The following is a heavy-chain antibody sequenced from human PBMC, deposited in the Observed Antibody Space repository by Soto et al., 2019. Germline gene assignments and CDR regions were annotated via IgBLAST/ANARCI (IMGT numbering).Heavy chain of an antibody. D-gene: IGHD6-13*01. CDR1: GGTFSSYA. CDR3: ALNAGYSSSWRDDAFDI. Sequence: SVKVSFKASGGTFSSYAISWVRQAPGQGLEWMGGIIPIFGTANYAQKFQGRVTITADESTSTAYMELSSLRSEDTAVYYCALNAGYSSSWRDDAFDIWGQGRMVTVSS. V-gene: IGHV1-69*13. J-gene: IGHJ3*02. CDR2: IIPIFGTA.